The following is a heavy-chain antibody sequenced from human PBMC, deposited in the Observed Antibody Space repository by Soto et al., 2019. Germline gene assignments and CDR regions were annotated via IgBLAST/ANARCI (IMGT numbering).Heavy chain of an antibody. CDR1: GGSVSRDY. V-gene: IGHV4-4*08. J-gene: IGHJ5*02. Sequence: SETLSLTCSVSGGSVSRDYWSWIRQPPGRGLEWIGYLYNSGNTNYNPSLRSRVAISVDLSKNQFSLKLSSVTGADTAVYYCATSKGSFGGLHWFAPWGQGTLVTVSS. CDR3: ATSKGSFGGLHWFAP. D-gene: IGHD3-10*01. CDR2: LYNSGNT.